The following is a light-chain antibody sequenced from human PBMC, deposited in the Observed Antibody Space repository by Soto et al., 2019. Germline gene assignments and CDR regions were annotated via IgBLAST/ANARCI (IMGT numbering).Light chain of an antibody. J-gene: IGLJ1*01. CDR2: EVS. Sequence: QSVLTQPASVSGSPGQSITISCTGTNSDVGAFNFVFWYQQHPGKAPKLIIYEVSNRPPGVSNRSSGSKSGNTASLTISGLQAEDEADYYCTSYTSTSHYVFGTGTKVTVL. CDR1: NSDVGAFNF. V-gene: IGLV2-14*01. CDR3: TSYTSTSHYV.